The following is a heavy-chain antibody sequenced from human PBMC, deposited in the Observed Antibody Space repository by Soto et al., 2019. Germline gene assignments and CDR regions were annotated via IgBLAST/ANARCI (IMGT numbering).Heavy chain of an antibody. J-gene: IGHJ5*02. Sequence: QVQLVQSGPEVKKPGASVTVSCKTSGYTFTNYRIGWVRQAPGQGLEWMGWISTYTGNTKSVQKFQGRVTLTTDTSTSTAYMDLRSLTSDDTAAYYCTRWTVTNNWFDPWGQGTLVTVSS. V-gene: IGHV1-18*01. CDR3: TRWTVTNNWFDP. CDR2: ISTYTGNT. CDR1: GYTFTNYR. D-gene: IGHD4-17*01.